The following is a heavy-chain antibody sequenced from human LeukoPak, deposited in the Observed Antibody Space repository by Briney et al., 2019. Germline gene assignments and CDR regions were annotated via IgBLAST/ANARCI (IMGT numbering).Heavy chain of an antibody. CDR2: INHSGST. CDR1: GGSFSGYY. Sequence: SETLSLTCAVYGGSFSGYYWSWIRQPPGKGLEWIGEINHSGSTNYNPSLKSRVTISVDTSKNQFSLKLSSVTAADTAVYYCARRPGRIRAFDIWGQGTMVTVSS. V-gene: IGHV4-34*01. D-gene: IGHD3-3*02. J-gene: IGHJ3*02. CDR3: ARRPGRIRAFDI.